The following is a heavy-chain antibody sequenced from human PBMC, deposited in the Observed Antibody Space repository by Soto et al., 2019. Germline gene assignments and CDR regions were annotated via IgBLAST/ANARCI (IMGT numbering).Heavy chain of an antibody. CDR1: GYSFTSYW. J-gene: IGHJ6*02. D-gene: IGHD3-10*01. V-gene: IGHV5-51*01. Sequence: GESLKISCKGSGYSFTSYWIGWVRQMPGKGLEWMGIIYPGDSDTRYSPSFQGQVTISADKSISTAYLQWSSLKASDTAMYYFSGGGVRGVITRTRDYYGMDVWGQGTTVTVSS. CDR2: IYPGDSDT. CDR3: SGGGVRGVITRTRDYYGMDV.